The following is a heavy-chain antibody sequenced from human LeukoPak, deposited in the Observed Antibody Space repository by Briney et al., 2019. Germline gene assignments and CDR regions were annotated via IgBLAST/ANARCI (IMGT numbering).Heavy chain of an antibody. CDR3: ARKQQLAY. V-gene: IGHV3-66*01. Sequence: AETLTLSCTASGFTISSNYMSWVRKPAGKGLEWVSVIYSGGSTYYADSVKGRFTISRDNSKNTLYLQMNSLRAEDTAVYYCARKQQLAYWGQGTLVTVSS. J-gene: IGHJ4*02. CDR2: IYSGGST. D-gene: IGHD6-13*01. CDR1: GFTISSNY.